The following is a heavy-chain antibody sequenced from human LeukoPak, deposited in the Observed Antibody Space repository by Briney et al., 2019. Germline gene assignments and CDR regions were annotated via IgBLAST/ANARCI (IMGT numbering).Heavy chain of an antibody. CDR2: ISGSGGST. Sequence: PGGSLRLSCAASGFTFSSYAMSWVRQAPGKGLEWVSAISGSGGSTYYADSVKGRFTISRDNAKNSLYLQMNSLRAEDTAVFYCARTAYCGGDCPNDAFDIWGQGTMVTVSS. D-gene: IGHD2-21*02. CDR1: GFTFSSYA. CDR3: ARTAYCGGDCPNDAFDI. J-gene: IGHJ3*02. V-gene: IGHV3-23*01.